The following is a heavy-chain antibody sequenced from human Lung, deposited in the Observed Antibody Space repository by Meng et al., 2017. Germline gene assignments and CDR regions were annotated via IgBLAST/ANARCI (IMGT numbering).Heavy chain of an antibody. CDR1: AYSVTSYE. Sequence: QGVLVLSGAAAEKTGASMKVVSKATAYSVTSYETICGGQAPGQGLEWMGGISVKNGEAKYPQHFQGSVTTTTATTTSTAYMELRSMTSDDTAVYYCATYVPNGSFWYFDFWGRGTLVTVSS. V-gene: IGHV1-18*01. J-gene: IGHJ2*01. CDR3: ATYVPNGSFWYFDF. D-gene: IGHD6-13*01. CDR2: ISVKNGEA.